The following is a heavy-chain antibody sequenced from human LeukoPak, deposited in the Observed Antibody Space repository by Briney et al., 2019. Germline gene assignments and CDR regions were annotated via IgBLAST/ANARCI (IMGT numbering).Heavy chain of an antibody. CDR3: ARGPSPQPEIDY. CDR1: GYSISSGYY. CDR2: IYHSGNT. Sequence: SETLSLTCAVSGYSISSGYYWGWMRRPPGKGLEWIGSIYHSGNTYYNPSLKSRVTISVATSKNQFSLKLSSVTAADTAVYYCARGPSPQPEIDYWAHGTLVTVSS. V-gene: IGHV4-38-2*01. J-gene: IGHJ4*01.